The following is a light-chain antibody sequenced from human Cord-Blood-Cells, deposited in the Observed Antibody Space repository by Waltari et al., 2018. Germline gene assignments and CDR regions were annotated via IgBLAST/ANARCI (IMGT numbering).Light chain of an antibody. V-gene: IGKV3-20*01. CDR2: GAS. J-gene: IGKJ5*01. CDR3: QQYGSSPR. Sequence: IVLTQCPGTLSWSPVLRATVSCRASQSVSSSYLPWYQQKPGQAPRLLIYGASSRATGIPDRFSGSGSGTDFTLTISRLEPEDFAVYYCQQYGSSPRFGHGTRLEIK. CDR1: QSVSSSY.